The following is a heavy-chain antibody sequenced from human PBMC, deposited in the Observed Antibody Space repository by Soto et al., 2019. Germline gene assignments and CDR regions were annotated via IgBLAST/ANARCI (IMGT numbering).Heavy chain of an antibody. D-gene: IGHD3-22*01. CDR3: AKESYYYDSSGYEKGYGMDV. Sequence: QVQLVESGGGVVQPGRYLRLSCEASGFTFSSYGMHWVRQAPGKGLEWVAVISYDGSNKYYADSVKGRFTISRDNSKNTLYLQMNSLRAEDTAVYYCAKESYYYDSSGYEKGYGMDVWGQGTTVTVSS. CDR1: GFTFSSYG. V-gene: IGHV3-30*18. CDR2: ISYDGSNK. J-gene: IGHJ6*02.